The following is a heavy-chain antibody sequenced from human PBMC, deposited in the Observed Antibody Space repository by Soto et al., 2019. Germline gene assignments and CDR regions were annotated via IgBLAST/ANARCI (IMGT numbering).Heavy chain of an antibody. Sequence: QVQLVESGGGVVQPGRSLRLSCAASGFTFSAFPLNWVRKAPGKGLDWVSVISFDGRNKYYAATVKGRFTISRDNSNNTVYLLMDSLRGEDSAVYYCARGLFIASSYSYLHGMEVWGRGTTVTVSS. CDR3: ARGLFIASSYSYLHGMEV. J-gene: IGHJ6*02. CDR1: GFTFSAFP. V-gene: IGHV3-30*04. CDR2: ISFDGRNK. D-gene: IGHD3-16*02.